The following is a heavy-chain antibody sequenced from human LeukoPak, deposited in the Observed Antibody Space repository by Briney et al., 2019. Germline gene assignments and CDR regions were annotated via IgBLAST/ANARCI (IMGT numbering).Heavy chain of an antibody. CDR2: ISSGGITI. Sequence: PGGSLRLSCAASGFTFSSYEMNWVRQAPGKGLEWVSYISSGGITIYYADSVKGRFTISRDNAKNSLYLQMNSLRAEDTAVYYCARDSGNYLDAFDIWGQGTMVTVSS. J-gene: IGHJ3*02. CDR1: GFTFSSYE. V-gene: IGHV3-48*03. D-gene: IGHD1-7*01. CDR3: ARDSGNYLDAFDI.